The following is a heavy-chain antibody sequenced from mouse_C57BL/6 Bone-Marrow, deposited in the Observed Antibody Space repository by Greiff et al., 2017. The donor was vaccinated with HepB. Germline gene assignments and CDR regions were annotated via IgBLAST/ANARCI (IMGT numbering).Heavy chain of an antibody. J-gene: IGHJ2*01. D-gene: IGHD1-1*01. CDR1: GYTFTSYW. Sequence: QVQLKQPGTELVKPGASVKLSCKASGYTFTSYWMHWVKQRPGQGLEWIGNINPSNGGTNYNEKFKSKATLTVDKSSSTAYMQLSSLTSEDSAVYYCARGTTVVATDFVKGSTTVFITTVVATDFDYWGQGTTLTVSS. CDR2: INPSNGGT. CDR3: ARGTTVVATDFVKGSTTVFITTVVATDFDY. V-gene: IGHV1-53*01.